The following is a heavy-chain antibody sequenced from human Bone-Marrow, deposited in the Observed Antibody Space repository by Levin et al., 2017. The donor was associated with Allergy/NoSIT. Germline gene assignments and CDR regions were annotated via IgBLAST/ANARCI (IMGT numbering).Heavy chain of an antibody. CDR2: IKQDGSEK. Sequence: PGGSLRLSCAASGFTFSSYWMSWVRQAPGKGLEWVANIKQDGSEKYYVDSVKGRFTISRDNAKNSLYLQMNSLRAEDTAVYYCARDAIVVVPGGGMDGWGQGTTVTVSS. CDR3: ARDAIVVVPGGGMDG. CDR1: GFTFSSYW. D-gene: IGHD2-2*01. V-gene: IGHV3-7*01. J-gene: IGHJ6*02.